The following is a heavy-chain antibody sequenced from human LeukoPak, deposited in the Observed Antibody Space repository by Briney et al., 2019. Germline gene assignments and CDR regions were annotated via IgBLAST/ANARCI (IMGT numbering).Heavy chain of an antibody. CDR2: IIPIFSTA. V-gene: IGHV1-69*06. D-gene: IGHD1-26*01. Sequence: SVNVSCTASGGTFSSYAISWVRQAPGPELKSMGGIIPIFSTANYAQKFQGRVTITADKSTRTAYMELSSLRSEDTAVYYCARFFRSYTNDAFDIWGQGTMVTVSS. CDR1: GGTFSSYA. J-gene: IGHJ3*02. CDR3: ARFFRSYTNDAFDI.